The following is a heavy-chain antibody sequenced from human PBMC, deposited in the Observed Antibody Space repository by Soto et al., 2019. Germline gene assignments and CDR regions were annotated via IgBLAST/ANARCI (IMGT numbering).Heavy chain of an antibody. CDR3: ARGAVTGTSLFDD. V-gene: IGHV3-48*02. CDR1: GFTLTTYS. J-gene: IGHJ4*02. Sequence: LXLSCAVYGFTLTTYSMNWFSQAPGKGLEWISFINKNGFTIYYADSVKGRFTISRDYAKNSLYLQMDSLRHEDTAVYYCARGAVTGTSLFDDWGLGTLVTVSS. D-gene: IGHD6-19*01. CDR2: INKNGFTI.